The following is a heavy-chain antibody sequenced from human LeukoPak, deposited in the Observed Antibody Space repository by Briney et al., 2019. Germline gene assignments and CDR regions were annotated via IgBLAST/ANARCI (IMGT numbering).Heavy chain of an antibody. D-gene: IGHD3-10*01. V-gene: IGHV3-23*01. CDR2: ISGSGGST. CDR1: GFTFSSYA. Sequence: PGGSLRLSCAASGFTFSSYAMSWVRQAPGKGLEWVSAISGSGGSTYYADSVKGRFTISRDNSKNTLYLQMNSLRAEDTAVYYCAKGQVVRGVRTSQYGMDVWGQGTTVTVSS. CDR3: AKGQVVRGVRTSQYGMDV. J-gene: IGHJ6*02.